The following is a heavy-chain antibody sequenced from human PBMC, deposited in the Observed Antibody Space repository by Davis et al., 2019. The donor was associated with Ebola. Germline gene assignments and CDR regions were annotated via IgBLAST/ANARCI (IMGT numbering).Heavy chain of an antibody. CDR2: IYYSGST. D-gene: IGHD6-19*01. V-gene: IGHV4-59*01. CDR3: ARSPPPGAGAALGGMDV. J-gene: IGHJ6*02. Sequence: PSETLSLTCTVSGGSISSYYWSWIRQPPGKGLEWIGYIYYSGSTNYNPSLKSRVTISVDTSKNQFSLKLSSVTAADTAVYYCARSPPPGAGAALGGMDVWGQGTTVAVSS. CDR1: GGSISSYY.